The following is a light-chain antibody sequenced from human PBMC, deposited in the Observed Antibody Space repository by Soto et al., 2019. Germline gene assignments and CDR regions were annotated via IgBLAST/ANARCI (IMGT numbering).Light chain of an antibody. J-gene: IGKJ1*01. CDR3: QQSYPLGT. CDR1: QSISSY. Sequence: DIQMTQSPSSLSASVGDRVTITCRASQSISSYLNWYQQKPGKAPKLLIYAASSLQSGVPSRFSGSGSGTDFTLTISSLQPEDFATYYCQQSYPLGTFGQGTKVEIK. CDR2: AAS. V-gene: IGKV1-39*01.